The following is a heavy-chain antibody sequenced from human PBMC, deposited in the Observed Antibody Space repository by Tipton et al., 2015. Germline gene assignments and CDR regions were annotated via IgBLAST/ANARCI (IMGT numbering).Heavy chain of an antibody. J-gene: IGHJ6*02. CDR2: IWYDGSDQ. CDR1: GFTFSSHG. CDR3: AKDYGGDTYYSYAMDV. V-gene: IGHV3-30*02. D-gene: IGHD4-23*01. Sequence: SLRLSCAASGFTFSSHGMHWVRQAPGKGLEWVAIIWYDGSDQYYADSVKGRFTVSRDNSKNTLYLQMNSLRTEDTAVYYCAKDYGGDTYYSYAMDVWGQGTTVTVSS.